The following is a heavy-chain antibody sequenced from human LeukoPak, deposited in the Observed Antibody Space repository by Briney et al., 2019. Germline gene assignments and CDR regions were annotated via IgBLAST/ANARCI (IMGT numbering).Heavy chain of an antibody. Sequence: PGESLKISCKGSGYSFTSYWIGWVRQMPGKGLEGMGIIYPGDSDTRYSPSFQGQVTISADKSISTAYLQWSSLKAPDTPMYYCPRRPNVAAAGTPAWYFDYRGQETLVTVSS. D-gene: IGHD6-13*01. CDR3: PRRPNVAAAGTPAWYFDY. CDR1: GYSFTSYW. J-gene: IGHJ4*02. V-gene: IGHV5-51*03. CDR2: IYPGDSDT.